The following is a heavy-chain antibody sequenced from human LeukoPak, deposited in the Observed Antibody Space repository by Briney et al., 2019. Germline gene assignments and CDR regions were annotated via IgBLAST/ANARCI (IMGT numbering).Heavy chain of an antibody. CDR2: INRDGSST. J-gene: IGHJ4*02. CDR3: ARTALLGYCRSTSCYPYYFDY. D-gene: IGHD2-2*01. CDR1: GFTFSNYW. Sequence: GGSLRLSCAASGFTFSNYWMHWVRQAPGKGLVWVSRINRDGSSTSYADSVKGRLTISRDNAKNTLYLEMNSLRAEDTAVYYCARTALLGYCRSTSCYPYYFDYWGQGTLVTVSS. V-gene: IGHV3-74*01.